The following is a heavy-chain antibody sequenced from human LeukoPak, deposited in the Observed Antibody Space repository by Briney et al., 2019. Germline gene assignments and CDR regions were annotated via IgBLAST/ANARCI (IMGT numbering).Heavy chain of an antibody. J-gene: IGHJ4*02. D-gene: IGHD3-22*01. Sequence: QPGGPLRLSCAASGFTFSSNAMSWVRQAPGKGREWVSAISGRGGSTYYADSVKGLFTISRDNYKSTLNLQMNSLRVEDTAVYYCAKDPRASSAYYYDRLGYWGQGTLVTVSS. CDR1: GFTFSSNA. CDR2: ISGRGGST. V-gene: IGHV3-23*01. CDR3: AKDPRASSAYYYDRLGY.